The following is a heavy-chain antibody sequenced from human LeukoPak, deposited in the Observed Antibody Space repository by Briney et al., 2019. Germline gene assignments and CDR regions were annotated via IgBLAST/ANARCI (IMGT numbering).Heavy chain of an antibody. V-gene: IGHV5-51*01. CDR2: IFPGDSET. D-gene: IGHD2-15*01. J-gene: IGHJ4*02. Sequence: GESLKISCKGSGYRFNTYWIGWVRQMPGKGLEWRGIIFPGDSETIYSPSFQGQVTISADKSLSTAYLQWTSLKASDTAMYYCASTHCSGGSCYFDYWGQGTLVTVSS. CDR3: ASTHCSGGSCYFDY. CDR1: GYRFNTYW.